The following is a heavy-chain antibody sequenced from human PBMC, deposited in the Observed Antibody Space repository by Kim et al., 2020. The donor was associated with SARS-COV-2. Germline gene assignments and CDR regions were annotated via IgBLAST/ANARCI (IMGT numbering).Heavy chain of an antibody. Sequence: GESLKISCKGSGYRFTSYWIGWVRQMPGKGLEWMGIIYPGDSNTRYSPSFQGQVTISADKSISTAYLQWSSLKVSDTAIYYCASMAKSYYFYGMDVWGQGTTVTVSS. J-gene: IGHJ6*02. CDR2: IYPGDSNT. CDR3: ASMAKSYYFYGMDV. V-gene: IGHV5-51*01. CDR1: GYRFTSYW.